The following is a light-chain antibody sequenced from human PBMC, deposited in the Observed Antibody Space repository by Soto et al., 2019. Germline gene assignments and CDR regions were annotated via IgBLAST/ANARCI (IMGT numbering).Light chain of an antibody. V-gene: IGKV3-20*01. Sequence: EIVLTQSPGTLSLSPGERATLSCRASQRVSSRYSAWYQQKPGQAPRRIIYATSSKTSGIPDWFSGGGSGTDFTLIISRLEAEDSALYYCQHYESSPQYSFGQGTSLEIK. CDR1: QRVSSRY. J-gene: IGKJ2*01. CDR3: QHYESSPQYS. CDR2: ATS.